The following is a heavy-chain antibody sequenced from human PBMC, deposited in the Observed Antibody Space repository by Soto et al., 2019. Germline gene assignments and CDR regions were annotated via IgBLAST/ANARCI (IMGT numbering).Heavy chain of an antibody. CDR2: VSTSGRST. CDR1: GFIFSEST. Sequence: GGSLRLSCSASGFIFSESTIYWVRQVPGKGLEAISAVSTSGRSTYYADSVKDRFTISRDNSKSTLFLQMGSLRPEDTAIYYCVKQAHGLDGVAFDYWGQGTQVTVSS. D-gene: IGHD2-15*01. V-gene: IGHV3-64D*06. CDR3: VKQAHGLDGVAFDY. J-gene: IGHJ4*02.